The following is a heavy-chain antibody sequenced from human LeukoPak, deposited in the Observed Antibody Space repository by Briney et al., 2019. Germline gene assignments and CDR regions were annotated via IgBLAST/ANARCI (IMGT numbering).Heavy chain of an antibody. CDR2: ISGSGGST. J-gene: IGHJ6*03. Sequence: GGSLRLSCTASGFTFSDAWMSWVRQAPGKGLEWVSAISGSGGSTYYADSVKGRFTISRDNSKNTLYLQMNSLRAEDTAVYYCAKGKYTDIVVVRSDYYMDVWGKGTTVTVSS. D-gene: IGHD2-2*01. CDR3: AKGKYTDIVVVRSDYYMDV. V-gene: IGHV3-23*01. CDR1: GFTFSDAW.